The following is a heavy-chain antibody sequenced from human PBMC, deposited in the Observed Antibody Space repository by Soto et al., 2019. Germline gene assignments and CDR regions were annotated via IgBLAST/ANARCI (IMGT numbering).Heavy chain of an antibody. CDR2: INVDARKR. J-gene: IGHJ4*02. CDR1: GFPFSTYW. CDR3: ARVGVGAYYFDN. D-gene: IGHD1-26*01. Sequence: EVQRVESGGGLVQPEVSLRLSCAASGFPFSTYWMHWVRQAPGKGLVWVSRINVDARKRSYADSVEGRVTISRDNAKNTLYLQMNSLRTEDTAGYYCARVGVGAYYFDNWGQGALGSVAS. V-gene: IGHV3-74*01.